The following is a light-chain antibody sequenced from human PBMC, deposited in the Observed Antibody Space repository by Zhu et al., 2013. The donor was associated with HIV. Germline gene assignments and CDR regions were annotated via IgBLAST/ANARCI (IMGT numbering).Light chain of an antibody. V-gene: IGKV3-15*01. CDR3: QQYNNWPPIT. CDR2: GAS. J-gene: IGKJ5*01. Sequence: VLTQSPGTLSLSPGQRATLSCRASQSVISNSLAWYQQKAGQAPRLLIYGASTRATGIPARFSGSGSGTEFTLTISSLQSEDFALYYCQQYNNWPPITFGQGTRLEIK. CDR1: QSVISN.